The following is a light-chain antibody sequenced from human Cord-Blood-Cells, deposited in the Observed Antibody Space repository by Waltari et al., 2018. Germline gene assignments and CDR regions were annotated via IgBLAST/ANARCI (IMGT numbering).Light chain of an antibody. V-gene: IGLV3-25*03. Sequence: SYELTQPPSVSVSPGQTHRITCSGDALPKHYAYWYQQKPGQAPVLVIYKDSERPSGIPERFPGSSSGTTVTLTISGVQAEDEADYYCQSADSSGTYVVFGGGTKLTVL. CDR2: KDS. CDR1: ALPKHY. J-gene: IGLJ2*01. CDR3: QSADSSGTYVV.